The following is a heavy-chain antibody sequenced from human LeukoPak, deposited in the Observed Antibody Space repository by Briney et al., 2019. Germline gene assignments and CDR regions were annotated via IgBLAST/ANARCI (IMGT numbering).Heavy chain of an antibody. Sequence: SETLSLTCTVSGGSISNYYWSWIRQAPGKGLEWIGYIYYSGSTNYNPSLRSRVTISADTSTNQFSLKLSSVTAADTAVYYCARGYISYYFDFWGQGTLVTVSS. CDR3: ARGYISYYFDF. CDR1: GGSISNYY. J-gene: IGHJ4*02. D-gene: IGHD5-12*01. V-gene: IGHV4-59*01. CDR2: IYYSGST.